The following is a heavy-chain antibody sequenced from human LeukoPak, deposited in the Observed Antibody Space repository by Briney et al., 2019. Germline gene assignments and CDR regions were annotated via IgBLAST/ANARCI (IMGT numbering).Heavy chain of an antibody. D-gene: IGHD6-19*01. CDR1: GFTFSSYA. Sequence: GGSLRLSCAASGFTFSSYAMSWVRQAPGKGLEGVSAISGSGGSTYYADSVKGRFTISRDNSKNTLYLQMNSLRAEDTAVYYCAKSSLEWLVAPDFDYWGQGTLVTVSS. V-gene: IGHV3-23*01. CDR2: ISGSGGST. CDR3: AKSSLEWLVAPDFDY. J-gene: IGHJ4*02.